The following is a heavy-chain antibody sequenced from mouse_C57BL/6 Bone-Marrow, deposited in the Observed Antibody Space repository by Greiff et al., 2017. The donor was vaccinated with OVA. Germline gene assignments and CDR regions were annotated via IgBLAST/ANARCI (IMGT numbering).Heavy chain of an antibody. V-gene: IGHV1-69*01. CDR2: IDPSDSYT. D-gene: IGHD1-1*01. Sequence: QVQLQQPGAELVMPGASVKLSCKASGYTFPSYWMHWVKQRPGQGLEWIGEIDPSDSYTNYNQKFKGKSTLTVDKSSSTAYMQLSSLTSEDSAVYYCARRGYYGSFAWFAYWGQGTLVTVSA. CDR3: ARRGYYGSFAWFAY. CDR1: GYTFPSYW. J-gene: IGHJ3*01.